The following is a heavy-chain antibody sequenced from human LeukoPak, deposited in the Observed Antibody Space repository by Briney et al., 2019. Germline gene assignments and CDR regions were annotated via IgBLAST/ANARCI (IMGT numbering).Heavy chain of an antibody. Sequence: GESLKISCKGSGYIFTSYWIGWVRQMPGKGLEWMGIIYPGDSDTRYSPSFQGQVTISADKSISTAYLQWSSLKASDTAMYYCARRGYHYDFWSGPDYWGQGTLVTVSS. CDR2: IYPGDSDT. V-gene: IGHV5-51*01. CDR3: ARRGYHYDFWSGPDY. D-gene: IGHD3-3*01. J-gene: IGHJ4*02. CDR1: GYIFTSYW.